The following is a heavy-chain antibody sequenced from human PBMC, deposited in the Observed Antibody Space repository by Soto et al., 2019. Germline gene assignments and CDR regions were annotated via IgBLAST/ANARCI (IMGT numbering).Heavy chain of an antibody. Sequence: QVQLVESGGGVVKPGGSLRLSCAASGFTFSNYGMHWVRQAPGKGLEWVTVIWYDGSYKYYADSVKGRFIISRDNSRDTLYLQMNSLRAEDTAVYYCAREGLGGTGSYYYWFDPWGQGTLVTVSS. D-gene: IGHD1-26*01. CDR3: AREGLGGTGSYYYWFDP. J-gene: IGHJ5*02. V-gene: IGHV3-33*01. CDR1: GFTFSNYG. CDR2: IWYDGSYK.